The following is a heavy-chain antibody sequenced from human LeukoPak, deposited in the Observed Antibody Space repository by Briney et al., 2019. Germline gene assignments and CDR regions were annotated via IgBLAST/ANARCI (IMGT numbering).Heavy chain of an antibody. Sequence: ASVKVSCEASGYTFTGYYMHWVRQAPGQGLEWMGWINPNSGGTNYAQKFQGRVTMTRDTSISTAYMELSRLRSDDTAVYYCARTDGIGYCSSTSCYDLDYWGQGTLVTVSS. D-gene: IGHD2-2*03. CDR3: ARTDGIGYCSSTSCYDLDY. CDR1: GYTFTGYY. V-gene: IGHV1-2*02. J-gene: IGHJ4*02. CDR2: INPNSGGT.